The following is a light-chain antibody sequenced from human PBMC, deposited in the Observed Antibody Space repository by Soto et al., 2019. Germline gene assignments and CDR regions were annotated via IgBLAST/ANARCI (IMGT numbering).Light chain of an antibody. V-gene: IGLV1-40*01. CDR3: GAWDSSLHAGV. Sequence: QSVLTQPPSVSGAPGQRVTISCTGSTSNIGAGYEVHWYQQLPGTAPKLLVSGHNIRPSGVPDRFSGSKSATSATLVITGLQTGDEADYYCGAWDSSLHAGVFGGGTKLTVL. CDR1: TSNIGAGYE. CDR2: GHN. J-gene: IGLJ2*01.